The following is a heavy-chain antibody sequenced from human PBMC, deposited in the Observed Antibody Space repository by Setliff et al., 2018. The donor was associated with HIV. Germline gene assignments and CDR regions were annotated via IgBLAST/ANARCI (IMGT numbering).Heavy chain of an antibody. V-gene: IGHV4-38-2*01. Sequence: SETLSLTCAVSGYSISSGYYWGWIRQPPGKGLEWIGSFYHSGRTYYNPSLKSRVTISVDTSKDQFSLRLSSVTAADTAVYYCSRSYCGGDCSLVVDTNWFDPWGQGTLVTVSS. J-gene: IGHJ5*02. D-gene: IGHD2-21*01. CDR2: FYHSGRT. CDR3: SRSYCGGDCSLVVDTNWFDP. CDR1: GYSISSGYY.